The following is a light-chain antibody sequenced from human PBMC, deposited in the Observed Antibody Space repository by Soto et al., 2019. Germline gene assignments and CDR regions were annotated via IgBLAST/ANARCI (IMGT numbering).Light chain of an antibody. CDR1: QSVSSSY. CDR3: QQRSNWPPIT. Sequence: IVLTQSPGSLSLTTGERATLSCRASQSVSSSYLAWYQQKPGQAPRILIYGASTRATGIPARFSGSGSGTEFTLTISSLQSEDFAVYYCQQRSNWPPITFGQGTRLEIK. V-gene: IGKV3D-20*02. CDR2: GAS. J-gene: IGKJ5*01.